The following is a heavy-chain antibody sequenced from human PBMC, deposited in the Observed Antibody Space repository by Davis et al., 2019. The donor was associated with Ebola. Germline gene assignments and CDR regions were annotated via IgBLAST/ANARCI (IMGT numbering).Heavy chain of an antibody. D-gene: IGHD3-10*01. J-gene: IGHJ4*02. CDR2: ISSSSSYI. V-gene: IGHV3-21*01. CDR3: ARDGEWFGELVDY. CDR1: GFTFSSYA. Sequence: PGGSLRLSCAASGFTFSSYAMSWVRQAPGKGLEWVSFISSSSSYIYYADSVKGRFTISRDNAKNSLYLQMNSLRAEDTAVYYCARDGEWFGELVDYWGQGTLVTVSS.